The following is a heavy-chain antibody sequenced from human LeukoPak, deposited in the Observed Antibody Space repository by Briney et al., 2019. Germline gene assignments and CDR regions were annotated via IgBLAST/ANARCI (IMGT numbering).Heavy chain of an antibody. D-gene: IGHD2-15*01. CDR3: AKDRSEIAARFVGFDY. V-gene: IGHV3-23*01. J-gene: IGHJ4*02. Sequence: PGGSLRLSCAASGFTFSRYAMSWVRQAPGKGLEWVSTISGSGGSTYHAGSVKGRFTISRDNSRNTLDLQMNSLRAEDTAIYYCAKDRSEIAARFVGFDYWGQGTLVTVSS. CDR1: GFTFSRYA. CDR2: ISGSGGST.